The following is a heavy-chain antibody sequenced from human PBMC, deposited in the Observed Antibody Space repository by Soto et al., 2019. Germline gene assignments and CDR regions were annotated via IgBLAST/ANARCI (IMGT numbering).Heavy chain of an antibody. Sequence: ASVKVSFKASGYTFTSYDINGVRQATGQGLEWMGWKNPNSGNTGYAQKFQRRVTMTRNTSISTAYMELSSVRSEDTAEYYCVLMVYAIRDYWGQGTLVTVSS. CDR3: VLMVYAIRDY. CDR1: GYTFTSYD. CDR2: KNPNSGNT. D-gene: IGHD2-8*01. V-gene: IGHV1-8*01. J-gene: IGHJ4*02.